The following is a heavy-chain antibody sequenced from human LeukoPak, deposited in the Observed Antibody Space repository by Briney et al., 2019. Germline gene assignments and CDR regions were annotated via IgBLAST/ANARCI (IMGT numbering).Heavy chain of an antibody. J-gene: IGHJ6*02. CDR1: GGSISSNNW. V-gene: IGHV4-4*02. D-gene: IGHD3-9*01. CDR3: ARYYDILTGYSNAYYYY. Sequence: SGTLSLTCAVSGGSISSNNWWWSWVRQPPGKGLEWIGEIYHSGSTNYNPSLKSRVTISVDKSKNQFSLKLSSVTAADTAVYYCARYYDILTGYSNAYYYYWGQGTTVTVSS. CDR2: IYHSGST.